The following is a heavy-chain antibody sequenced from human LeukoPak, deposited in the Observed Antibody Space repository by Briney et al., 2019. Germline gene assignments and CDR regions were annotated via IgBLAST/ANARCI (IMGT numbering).Heavy chain of an antibody. CDR1: GFTFSSYA. J-gene: IGHJ1*01. CDR2: ISGSGGST. D-gene: IGHD1-26*01. V-gene: IGHV3-23*01. CDR3: AKDWGSGSYSIGYFQH. Sequence: PGGSLRLSCAASGFTFSSYAMSWVRQAPGKGLEWVSAISGSGGSTYYADSVKGRFTISRDNSKNTLYLQMNSLRAEDTAVYYCAKDWGSGSYSIGYFQHWGRGTLVTVSS.